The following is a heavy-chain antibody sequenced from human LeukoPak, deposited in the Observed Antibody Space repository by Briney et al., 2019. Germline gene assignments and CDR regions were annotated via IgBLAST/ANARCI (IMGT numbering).Heavy chain of an antibody. CDR3: AKDRWGQQLVRNWFDP. D-gene: IGHD6-13*01. J-gene: IGHJ5*02. Sequence: GGSLRLSCAASGFTFSSHAMSWVRQAPGKGLEWVSAISGSGGSTYYADSVKGRFTISRDNSKNTLYLQMNSLRAEDTAVYYCAKDRWGQQLVRNWFDPWGQGTLVTVSS. CDR1: GFTFSSHA. V-gene: IGHV3-23*01. CDR2: ISGSGGST.